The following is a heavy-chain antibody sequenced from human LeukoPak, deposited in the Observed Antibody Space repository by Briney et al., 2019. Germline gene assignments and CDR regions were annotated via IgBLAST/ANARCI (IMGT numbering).Heavy chain of an antibody. CDR1: GFTFSSYW. J-gene: IGHJ6*02. CDR3: ARSPPYYGDYVSGYYYYGMDV. V-gene: IGHV3-7*01. CDR2: IKQDGSEK. Sequence: PGGSLRLSCAASGFTFSSYWMNWVRQAPGKGLEWVANIKQDGSEKYYVDSVKGRFTISRDNAKNSLYLQMNSLRAEDTAVYYCARSPPYYGDYVSGYYYYGMDVWGQGTTVTVSS. D-gene: IGHD4-17*01.